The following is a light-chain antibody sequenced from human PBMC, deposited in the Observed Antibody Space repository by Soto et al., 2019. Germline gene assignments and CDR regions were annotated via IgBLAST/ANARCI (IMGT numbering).Light chain of an antibody. Sequence: DIQMTQSPSTLSASVGDRVTITCRARQSISSWLAWYQQKPGKAPNLLIYKASTLESGVPSRCSGSGSGTDFTLTISRLEPEEFVVYYCQQYGRSPTVGQGTKV. CDR2: KAS. CDR3: QQYGRSPT. CDR1: QSISSW. V-gene: IGKV1-5*03. J-gene: IGKJ1*01.